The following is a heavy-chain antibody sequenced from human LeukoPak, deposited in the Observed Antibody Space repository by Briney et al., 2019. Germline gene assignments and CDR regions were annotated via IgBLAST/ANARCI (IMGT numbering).Heavy chain of an antibody. V-gene: IGHV3-23*01. CDR3: VKADSGAAAGTLAFDY. Sequence: GGSLRLSCSASGFTFSRYAMSWVRQAPGKGLEWVSVISDSAGSTYYAASVKGRFSISRDNSNNTLHLQLNSLRAGDTAIYYCVKADSGAAAGTLAFDYWGQGTLVTVSS. CDR2: ISDSAGST. CDR1: GFTFSRYA. D-gene: IGHD6-13*01. J-gene: IGHJ4*02.